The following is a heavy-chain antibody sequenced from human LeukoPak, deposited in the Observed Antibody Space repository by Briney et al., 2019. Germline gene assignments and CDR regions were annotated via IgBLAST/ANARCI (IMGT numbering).Heavy chain of an antibody. Sequence: GGSLRLSCAASGFTFSSYWMHWVRQAPGKGLVWVSRINSDGSSTSYADSVKGRFTIYRDNAKNTLYLQMNSLRDEDTAVYYCARGSGYSYGYRDSFEYWGQGTLVTVSS. V-gene: IGHV3-74*01. J-gene: IGHJ4*02. CDR2: INSDGSST. D-gene: IGHD5-18*01. CDR3: ARGSGYSYGYRDSFEY. CDR1: GFTFSSYW.